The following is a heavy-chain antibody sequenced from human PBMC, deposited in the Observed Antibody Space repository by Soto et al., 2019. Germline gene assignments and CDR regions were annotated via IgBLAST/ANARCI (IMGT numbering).Heavy chain of an antibody. CDR1: GYTFTSYD. V-gene: IGHV1-8*01. CDR3: ARGVARRKNYYYYMDV. J-gene: IGHJ6*03. D-gene: IGHD1-1*01. CDR2: MNPNSGNT. Sequence: ASVKVSCKASGYTFTSYDINWVRQATGQGLERIGWMNPNSGNTGYAQKFQGRVTMTRNTSISTAYMELSSLRSEDTAVYYCARGVARRKNYYYYMDVWGKGTTVTVS.